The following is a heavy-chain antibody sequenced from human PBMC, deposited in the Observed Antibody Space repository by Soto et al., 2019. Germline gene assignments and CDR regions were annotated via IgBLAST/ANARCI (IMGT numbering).Heavy chain of an antibody. V-gene: IGHV4-4*02. J-gene: IGHJ4*02. CDR3: ASVAVAGTRFDY. CDR2: IYHSGST. CDR1: GGSISSSNW. D-gene: IGHD6-19*01. Sequence: QVQLQESGPGLVKPSGTLSLTCAVPGGSISSSNWWSWVRQRPGKGLERIGEIYHSGSTNYNPSLKSRVTISVDKSKHQFSLKLSSVTAADTAVYYCASVAVAGTRFDYWGQGTLVTVSS.